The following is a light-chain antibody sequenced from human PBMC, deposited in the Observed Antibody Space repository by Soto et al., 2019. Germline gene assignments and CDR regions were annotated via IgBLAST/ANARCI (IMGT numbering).Light chain of an antibody. J-gene: IGLJ2*01. CDR3: TLWTTSTTMI. CDR1: RSDIGAYNF. CDR2: DVN. Sequence: QSVLTQPASVSGSPGQSITISCTGTRSDIGAYNFVSWYQQHPGEVPKLILYDVNVRPSGVSNRFSGSKSGNTASLTVSGLQAEDEADYYCTLWTTSTTMIFGGGTKLTVL. V-gene: IGLV2-14*03.